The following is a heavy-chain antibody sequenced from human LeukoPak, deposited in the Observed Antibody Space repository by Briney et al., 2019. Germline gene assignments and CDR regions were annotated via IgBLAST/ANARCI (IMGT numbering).Heavy chain of an antibody. CDR1: GFTFSTYA. D-gene: IGHD3-10*01. CDR2: ISGSGGAT. V-gene: IGHV3-23*01. J-gene: IGHJ4*02. Sequence: GGSLRLSCAASGFTFSTYAMSWVRQAPGKGLEWVSGISGSGGATYYADSVKGRFTVSRDDPHNTLYLQMNSVRAEDTAVYFCARGGVDHYGSGTYYLMYYFDHWGQGALVTVSS. CDR3: ARGGVDHYGSGTYYLMYYFDH.